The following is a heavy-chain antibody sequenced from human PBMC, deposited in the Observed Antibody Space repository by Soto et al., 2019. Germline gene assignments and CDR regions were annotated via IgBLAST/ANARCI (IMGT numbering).Heavy chain of an antibody. J-gene: IGHJ4*02. CDR3: AKEGYYDSSGYYDY. V-gene: IGHV3-23*01. Sequence: GGSLRLSCAASGFAFSSYAMSWVRQAPGKGLEWVSAISGSGGSTYYADSVKGRFTISRDNSKNTLYLQMNSLRAEDTAVYYCAKEGYYDSSGYYDYWGQGTLVTVSS. D-gene: IGHD3-22*01. CDR2: ISGSGGST. CDR1: GFAFSSYA.